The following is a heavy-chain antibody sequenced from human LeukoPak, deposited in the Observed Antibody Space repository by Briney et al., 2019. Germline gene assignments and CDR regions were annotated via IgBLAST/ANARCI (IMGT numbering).Heavy chain of an antibody. D-gene: IGHD1-1*01. CDR1: GFTFSAYA. V-gene: IGHV3-64D*09. J-gene: IGHJ4*02. CDR3: VKITSVTGGDC. CDR2: ISNNGGSS. Sequence: GGSLRLSCSASGFTFSAYAMYCVRQAPGKGLECVSGISNNGGSSFYADSVKGRFTISRDNSKNTLYLQMSSLRAEDTAVYYCVKITSVTGGDCWGQGTRLTVSS.